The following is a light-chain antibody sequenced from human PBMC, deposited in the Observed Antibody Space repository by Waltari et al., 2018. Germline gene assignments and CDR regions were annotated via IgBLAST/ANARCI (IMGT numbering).Light chain of an antibody. Sequence: QSALTQPRSVSGSPGQSVTISCTGTGSDVGDYNSVSWYQQHPGKAPKLVIYDVTKRPSGVPDRFSGSKSGNSASLTVSGLQAEDEADYYCCSYEGTWVFGGGTKLTVL. V-gene: IGLV2-11*01. CDR2: DVT. J-gene: IGLJ3*02. CDR1: GSDVGDYNS. CDR3: CSYEGTWV.